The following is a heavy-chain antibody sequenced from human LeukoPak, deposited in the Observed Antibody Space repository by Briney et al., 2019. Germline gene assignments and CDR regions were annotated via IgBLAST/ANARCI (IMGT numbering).Heavy chain of an antibody. CDR1: GFTFRNYG. Sequence: GGSLRLSCAASGFTFRNYGMHWVRQAPGKGLEWVAFIRYDGSNKYYADSLKGRFTISRDNAKNSLYLQMNSLRAEDTAVYYCARDPLNYYDSSGYDYWGQGTLVTVSS. J-gene: IGHJ4*02. CDR3: ARDPLNYYDSSGYDY. V-gene: IGHV3-30*02. CDR2: IRYDGSNK. D-gene: IGHD3-22*01.